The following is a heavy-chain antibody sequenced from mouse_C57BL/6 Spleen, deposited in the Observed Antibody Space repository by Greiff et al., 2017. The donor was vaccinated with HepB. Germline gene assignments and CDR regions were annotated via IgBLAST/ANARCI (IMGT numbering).Heavy chain of an antibody. CDR3: ARDGDGTDYFDY. CDR1: GFTFSSYA. V-gene: IGHV5-4*01. D-gene: IGHD4-1*01. CDR2: ISDGGSYT. J-gene: IGHJ2*01. Sequence: EVKVVESGGGLVKPGGSLKLSCAASGFTFSSYAMSWVRQTPEKRLEWVATISDGGSYTYYPDNVKGRFTISRDNAKNNLYLQMSHLKSEDTAMYYCARDGDGTDYFDYWGQGTTLTVSS.